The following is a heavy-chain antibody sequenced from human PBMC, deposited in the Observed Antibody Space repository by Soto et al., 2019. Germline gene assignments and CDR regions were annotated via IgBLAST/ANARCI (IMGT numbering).Heavy chain of an antibody. CDR1: GFTFSSYG. Sequence: RVSLRLSCAASGFTFSSYGMHWVRQAPGKGLEWVAVISYDGSDKYNANSVKGRFTISRDNSKNTLYLQMNSLRAEDTAVYYCARDTGPNGYNYYYFGMEVWGQGTTVTGS. CDR2: ISYDGSDK. D-gene: IGHD1-1*01. J-gene: IGHJ6*02. CDR3: ARDTGPNGYNYYYFGMEV. V-gene: IGHV3-30*19.